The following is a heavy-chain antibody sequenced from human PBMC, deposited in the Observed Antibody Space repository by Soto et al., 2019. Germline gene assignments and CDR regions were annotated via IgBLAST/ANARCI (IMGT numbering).Heavy chain of an antibody. CDR1: GFTFSLYP. V-gene: IGHV3-48*02. Sequence: QLVESGGGLVQPGGSLRLSCAAYGFTFSLYPVNWVRQAPGKGLEWLSYISPSNSTIYYADSVKGRFTISRDNAKNSLDLQMNGLRDDDTAVYYCARVGRGFCSSTRCYTDGFDLWGQGTVVTVST. J-gene: IGHJ3*01. D-gene: IGHD2-2*01. CDR2: ISPSNSTI. CDR3: ARVGRGFCSSTRCYTDGFDL.